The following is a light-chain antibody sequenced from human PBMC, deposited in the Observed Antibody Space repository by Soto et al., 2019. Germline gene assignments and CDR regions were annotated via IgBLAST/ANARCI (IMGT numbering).Light chain of an antibody. CDR2: EVS. Sequence: QSALIQPPSASGSPGQSVTISCTGTRRDIGGYDFVSWYQQHPDKAPKLIIYEVSNRPSGVSNRFSGSKSGNTASLTISGLQAEDEADYYCSSYTSSSTLVFGTGTKLTVL. V-gene: IGLV2-14*01. CDR1: RRDIGGYDF. CDR3: SSYTSSSTLV. J-gene: IGLJ1*01.